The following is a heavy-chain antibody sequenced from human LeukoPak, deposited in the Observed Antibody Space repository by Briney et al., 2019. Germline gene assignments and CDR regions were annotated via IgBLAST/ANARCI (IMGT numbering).Heavy chain of an antibody. D-gene: IGHD3-22*01. J-gene: IGHJ4*02. V-gene: IGHV3-64D*06. CDR3: VKATFDYYDSSGYFDY. Sequence: GGSLRLSCSASGFTFSSYAMHWVRQAPGKGLEYVSAISSNGSSTYYADSVKGRFTISRDNSKNTLYLQMSSLRAEDTAVYYCVKATFDYYDSSGYFDYWGQGTLVTVSS. CDR1: GFTFSSYA. CDR2: ISSNGSST.